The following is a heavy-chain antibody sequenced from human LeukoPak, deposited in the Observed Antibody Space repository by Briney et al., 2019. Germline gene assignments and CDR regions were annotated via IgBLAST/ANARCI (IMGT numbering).Heavy chain of an antibody. J-gene: IGHJ6*02. CDR1: GGSISSYY. V-gene: IGHV4-4*07. CDR3: ARDGSSSSWYPYYYYYYGMDV. Sequence: PSETLSLTCTVSGGSISSYYWSWIRQPAGKGLEWIGRIYTSGSTNYNPSLKSRVTMSVDTSKNQFSLKLSSVTAADTAAYYCARDGSSSSWYPYYYYYYGMDVWGQGTTVTVSS. D-gene: IGHD6-13*01. CDR2: IYTSGST.